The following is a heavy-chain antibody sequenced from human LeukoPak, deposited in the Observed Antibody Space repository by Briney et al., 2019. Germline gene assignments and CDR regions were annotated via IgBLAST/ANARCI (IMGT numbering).Heavy chain of an antibody. CDR1: GFTFSSYA. D-gene: IGHD6-19*01. J-gene: IGHJ4*02. V-gene: IGHV3-23*01. CDR2: ISGSGGST. Sequence: GGSLRLSCAASGFTFSSYAMGWVRQAPGKGLEWVSAISGSGGSTYYADSVKGRFTISRDNSKNTLYLQMNSLRAEDTAVYYCAKDSGYSSGWYLYYWGQGTLVTVSS. CDR3: AKDSGYSSGWYLYY.